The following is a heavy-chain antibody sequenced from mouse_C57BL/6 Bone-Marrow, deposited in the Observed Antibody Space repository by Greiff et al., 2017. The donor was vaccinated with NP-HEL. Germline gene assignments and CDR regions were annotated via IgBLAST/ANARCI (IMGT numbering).Heavy chain of an antibody. Sequence: DVKLVESGGGLVKPGGSLKLSCAASGFTFSDYGMHWVRQAPEKGLEWVAYISSGSSTIYYADTVKGRFTISRDNAKNTLFLQMTSLMSEDTAMYYCARPYDYDERIFAYWGQGTLVTVST. CDR1: GFTFSDYG. D-gene: IGHD2-4*01. CDR2: ISSGSSTI. CDR3: ARPYDYDERIFAY. V-gene: IGHV5-17*01. J-gene: IGHJ3*01.